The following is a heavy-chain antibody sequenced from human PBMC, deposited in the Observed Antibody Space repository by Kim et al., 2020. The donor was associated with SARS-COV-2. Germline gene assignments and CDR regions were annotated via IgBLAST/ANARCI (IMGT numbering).Heavy chain of an antibody. J-gene: IGHJ4*02. CDR3: ARGGSQQLNY. D-gene: IGHD6-13*01. CDR1: GFTFSSYW. V-gene: IGHV3-7*03. Sequence: GGSLRLSCAASGFTFSSYWMSWVRQAPGKGLEWVANIKQDGSEKYYVDSVKVRFTISRDNAQNSLYLQMNSLRAEDTALYYCARGGSQQLNYWGQGTLVTVSS. CDR2: IKQDGSEK.